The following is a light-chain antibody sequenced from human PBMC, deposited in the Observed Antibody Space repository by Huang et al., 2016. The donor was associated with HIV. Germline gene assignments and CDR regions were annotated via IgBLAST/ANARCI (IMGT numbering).Light chain of an antibody. V-gene: IGKV2-30*01. CDR1: QSLVSSDGNIY. CDR3: MQGSHWPGA. Sequence: DVVLTQSPLSLPGTLGQPASISCRSSQSLVSSDGNIYLNWFQQRPGQYPRRLIYKVSKRDSGVPARFSGSGSNTDFKLNISSVEAEDVGFYYCMQGSHWPGAFGQGTKVEIK. CDR2: KVS. J-gene: IGKJ1*01.